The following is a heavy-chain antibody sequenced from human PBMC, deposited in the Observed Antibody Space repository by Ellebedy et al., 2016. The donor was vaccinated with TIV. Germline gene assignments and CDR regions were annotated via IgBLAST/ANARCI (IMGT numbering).Heavy chain of an antibody. J-gene: IGHJ4*02. Sequence: GGSLRLSXAASGFTFDDYAMHWVRQAPGKGLEWVSGISWNSGSIGYADSVKGRFTISRDNAKNSLYLQMNSLRAEDTALYYCAKGLNRKQWLVPCGYWGQGTLVTVSS. CDR3: AKGLNRKQWLVPCGY. CDR2: ISWNSGSI. D-gene: IGHD6-19*01. V-gene: IGHV3-9*01. CDR1: GFTFDDYA.